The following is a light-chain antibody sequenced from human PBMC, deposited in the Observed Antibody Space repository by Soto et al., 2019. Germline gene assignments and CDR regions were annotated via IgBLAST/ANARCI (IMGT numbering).Light chain of an antibody. CDR1: QTVDSTF. Sequence: EIVLTQSPGSLSLSPRERATLSCRASQTVDSTFFAWYQKKPGQAPRLLIYGASKRATDSPDRFSGSGSGKNFPLTISRLEPEDFAVYYCQQYMSSVTFGQGTKVEIK. V-gene: IGKV3-20*01. CDR3: QQYMSSVT. CDR2: GAS. J-gene: IGKJ1*01.